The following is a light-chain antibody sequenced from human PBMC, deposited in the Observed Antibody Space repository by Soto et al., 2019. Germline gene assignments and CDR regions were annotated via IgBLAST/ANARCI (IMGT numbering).Light chain of an antibody. J-gene: IGLJ1*01. CDR3: SSYTSSSRYV. CDR2: DVS. V-gene: IGLV2-14*01. CDR1: STDVGCYNY. Sequence: QSVLTQPASASGSPGQSITISCSGTSTDVGCYNYVSWYQQHPGKAPKLMIYDVSNRPSGVSNRFSGFKSGNTSSLTISGLQAEDEADYCCSSYTSSSRYVFGTGTKVTVL.